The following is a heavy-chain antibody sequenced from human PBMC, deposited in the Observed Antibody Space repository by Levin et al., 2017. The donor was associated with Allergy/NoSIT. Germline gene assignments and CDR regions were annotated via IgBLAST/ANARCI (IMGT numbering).Heavy chain of an antibody. CDR1: GGSISSYY. D-gene: IGHD1-1*01. V-gene: IGHV4-59*01. CDR3: ARGTHYHDYYMDG. Sequence: PSETLSLTCTVSGGSISSYYWIWIRQPPGKGLEWIGYIYYSGSTNYNPSLKSRVTISVDTSKNQFSLKLSSVTAADTAVYFCARGTHYHDYYMDGWGKGTTVTVSS. J-gene: IGHJ6*03. CDR2: IYYSGST.